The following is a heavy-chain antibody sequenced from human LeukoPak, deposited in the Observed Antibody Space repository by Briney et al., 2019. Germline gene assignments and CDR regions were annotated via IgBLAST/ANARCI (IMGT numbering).Heavy chain of an antibody. CDR2: ISGSGDTT. CDR1: VFTLSSDS. V-gene: IGHV3-23*01. CDR3: ARSRDGYKRFDS. Sequence: GECLRLSCAASVFTLSSDSMRWVRQAQWKGLEWVSVISGSGDTTYYEDSVKGRFTISRDNSKNTLYLQMNSLRAEDTAVYFCARSRDGYKRFDSWGQGTLVTVSS. J-gene: IGHJ4*02. D-gene: IGHD5-24*01.